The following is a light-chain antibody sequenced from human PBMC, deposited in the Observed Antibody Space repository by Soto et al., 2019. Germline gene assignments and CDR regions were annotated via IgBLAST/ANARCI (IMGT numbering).Light chain of an antibody. CDR3: CSYTNSITLL. J-gene: IGLJ3*02. CDR1: SSDVGGYDF. CDR2: DVT. V-gene: IGLV2-14*03. Sequence: QSALAQPRSVSGSPGQSVTISCTGTSSDVGGYDFVSWYQQLPGKAPKLMIFDVTNRPSGVSNRFSGSKSGNTASLTISGLQAEDEAVYYCCSYTNSITLLFGGGTKLTVL.